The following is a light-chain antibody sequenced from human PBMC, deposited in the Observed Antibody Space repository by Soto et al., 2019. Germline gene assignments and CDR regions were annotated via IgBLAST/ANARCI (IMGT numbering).Light chain of an antibody. V-gene: IGKV3-20*01. CDR2: AAS. CDR1: QSVSSSY. Sequence: EVVLPQSPGTLSLSPGERTTLSCRASQSVSSSYLAWYQQKPGQAPRLLIYAASSRATGIPDRFSGSGSGTDFTLTISRLEPEYFAVYYCQQYGSSRWTFGQGTKVEIK. CDR3: QQYGSSRWT. J-gene: IGKJ1*01.